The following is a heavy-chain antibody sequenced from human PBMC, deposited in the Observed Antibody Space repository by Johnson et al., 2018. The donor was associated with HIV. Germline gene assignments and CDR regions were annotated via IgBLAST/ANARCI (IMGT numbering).Heavy chain of an antibody. CDR2: IWYDGSNK. CDR1: GFTFSRYG. V-gene: IGHV3-33*06. Sequence: QVQLVESGGGVVQPGRSLRLSCAASGFTFSRYGMHWVRQAPGKGLEWVAVIWYDGSNKNYADSVKGRFTMARDNTKNTLYLQMDSLRAEDTAVYYCSKDRSSGYLETNDAFDMWGQGTMVIVSS. CDR3: SKDRSSGYLETNDAFDM. D-gene: IGHD6-13*01. J-gene: IGHJ3*02.